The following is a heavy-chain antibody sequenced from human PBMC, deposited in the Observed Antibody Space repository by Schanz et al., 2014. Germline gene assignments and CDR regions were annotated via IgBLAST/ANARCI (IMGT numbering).Heavy chain of an antibody. CDR1: GGSISSHY. CDR2: LLSSERA. D-gene: IGHD5-18*01. Sequence: QVQLQESGPGLVKPSETLSLTCTVSGGSISSHYWSWVRRAPGEGLEWIAYLLSSERAKYNPSLDSRSTLSLDTSKSQFSLHLRYVTAADTAVYYCATIPRGNIYGYFDYWGQGSLVTVSS. CDR3: ATIPRGNIYGYFDY. J-gene: IGHJ4*02. V-gene: IGHV4-59*11.